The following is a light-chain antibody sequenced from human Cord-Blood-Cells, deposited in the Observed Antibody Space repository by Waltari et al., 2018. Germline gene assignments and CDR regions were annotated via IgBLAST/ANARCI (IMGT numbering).Light chain of an antibody. CDR2: EDN. J-gene: IGLJ3*02. V-gene: IGLV6-57*01. CDR3: QSYDSSNWV. Sequence: SESPGKTVTISCTRSSGSIASNYVQWYQQRPGSSPTTVIYEDNQRPSGVPDRCAGSIDSSSNSASLTISGLKTEDEADYYCQSYDSSNWVFGGGTKLTVL. CDR1: SGSIASNY.